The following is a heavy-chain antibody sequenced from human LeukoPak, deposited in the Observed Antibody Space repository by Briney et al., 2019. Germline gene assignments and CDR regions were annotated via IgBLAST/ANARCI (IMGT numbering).Heavy chain of an antibody. CDR1: GFTVSSNY. J-gene: IGHJ6*02. Sequence: PGGSLRLSCAASGFTVSSNYMSWVRQAPGKGLEWVSVIYSGGSTYYADSVKGRFTISRDNSKNTLYLQMNSLRAEDTAVYYCARAPAYYDFWSGYSRDYYGMDVWGHGTTVTVSS. CDR3: ARAPAYYDFWSGYSRDYYGMDV. D-gene: IGHD3-3*01. CDR2: IYSGGST. V-gene: IGHV3-66*02.